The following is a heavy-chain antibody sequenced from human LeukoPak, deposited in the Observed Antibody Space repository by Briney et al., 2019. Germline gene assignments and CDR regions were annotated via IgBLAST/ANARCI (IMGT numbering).Heavy chain of an antibody. V-gene: IGHV3-23*01. CDR1: GFTFSSYA. D-gene: IGHD2-2*01. CDR2: ISGSGGST. J-gene: IGHJ2*01. CDR3: AKDIPVVPEVGYFDL. Sequence: GGSLRLSCAASGFTFSSYAMSWVRQAPGKGLEWVSAISGSGGSTYCADSVKGRFTISRDNSKNTLYLQMSSLRAEDTAVYYCAKDIPVVPEVGYFDLWGRGTLVTVSS.